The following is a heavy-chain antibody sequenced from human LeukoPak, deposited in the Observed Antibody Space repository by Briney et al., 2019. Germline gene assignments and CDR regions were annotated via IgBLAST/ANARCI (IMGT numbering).Heavy chain of an antibody. CDR2: ISSSSNYI. V-gene: IGHV3-21*01. CDR3: ARDRIAVAGTFDY. J-gene: IGHJ4*02. D-gene: IGHD6-19*01. Sequence: GGSLRLSCAASGFTFSSYSMNWVRQAPGKGLEWVSSISSSSNYIYYADSVKGRFTISRDNAKNSLYLQMNSLRAEDTAVYYCARDRIAVAGTFDYWGQGTLVTVSS. CDR1: GFTFSSYS.